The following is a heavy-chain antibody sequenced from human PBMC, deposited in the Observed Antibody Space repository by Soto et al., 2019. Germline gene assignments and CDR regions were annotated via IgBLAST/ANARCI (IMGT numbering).Heavy chain of an antibody. CDR1: GNFCSKYG. J-gene: IGHJ4*02. Sequence: QVQLVQSGAEVKKPGASVKVSCKTPGNFCSKYGISWVRQAPGQGLEWMGWINGNTGSTNYAQKFRGRVTMTTDTYTGMVYMELSSLTSDDAAIYYCGRDGDQWDQRYLDYWGQGTRVSV. D-gene: IGHD1-26*01. V-gene: IGHV1-18*01. CDR2: INGNTGST. CDR3: GRDGDQWDQRYLDY.